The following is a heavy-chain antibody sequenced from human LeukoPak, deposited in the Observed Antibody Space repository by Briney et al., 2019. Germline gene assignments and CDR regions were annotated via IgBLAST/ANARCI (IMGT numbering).Heavy chain of an antibody. Sequence: GGSLRLSCAASGFTFSSYGMHWVRQAPGKGLEWVAVIWYDGSKYYADSVKGRFTISRDNSKNTLYLQMNSLRAEDTAVYYCARVARELLDAFDIWGQGTMVTVSS. D-gene: IGHD1-26*01. CDR1: GFTFSSYG. CDR3: ARVARELLDAFDI. CDR2: IWYDGSK. J-gene: IGHJ3*02. V-gene: IGHV3-33*01.